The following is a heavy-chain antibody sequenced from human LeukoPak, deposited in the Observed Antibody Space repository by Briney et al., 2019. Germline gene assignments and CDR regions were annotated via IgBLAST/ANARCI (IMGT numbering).Heavy chain of an antibody. D-gene: IGHD2-8*01. CDR3: ARTNGSHDAFDI. V-gene: IGHV1-46*01. CDR1: GYTFTSYY. J-gene: IGHJ3*02. CDR2: INPSGGST. Sequence: GASVKVSCKASGYTFTSYYMHWVRQAPGQGLEWMGIINPSGGSTSYAQKFQGRVTMTRDTSTSSVYMELSSLRSEDTAVYYCARTNGSHDAFDIWGQGTMVTVSS.